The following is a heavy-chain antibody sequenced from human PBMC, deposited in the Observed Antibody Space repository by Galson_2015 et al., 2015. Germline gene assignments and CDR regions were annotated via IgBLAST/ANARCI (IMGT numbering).Heavy chain of an antibody. CDR2: IYYSGST. CDR3: ARANRHLEHIVVASWFDP. CDR1: GGSISSSSYY. V-gene: IGHV4-39*01. D-gene: IGHD2-21*01. Sequence: SETLSLTCTVSGGSISSSSYYWGWIRQPPGKGLEWIGSIYYSGSTYYNPSLKSRVTISVDTSKNQFSLKLSSVTAADTAVCYCARANRHLEHIVVASWFDPWGQGTLVTVSS. J-gene: IGHJ5*02.